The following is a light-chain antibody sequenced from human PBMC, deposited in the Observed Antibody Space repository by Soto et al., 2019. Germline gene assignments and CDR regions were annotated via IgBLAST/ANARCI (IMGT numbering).Light chain of an antibody. V-gene: IGLV1-40*01. CDR2: ANT. J-gene: IGLJ2*01. Sequence: QSVLTQPPSVSGAPGQRVTISCSGSSSNIGAPYDVHWYQQFPGTAPKLVIYANTKRPSGVPDRFSGSKSGTSASLAITGLQAEDEADYYCKSYDSSLSEGVFGGGTKLTVL. CDR3: KSYDSSLSEGV. CDR1: SSNIGAPYD.